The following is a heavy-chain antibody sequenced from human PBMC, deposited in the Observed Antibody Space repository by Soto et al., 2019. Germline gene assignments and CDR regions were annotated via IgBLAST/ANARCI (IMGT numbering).Heavy chain of an antibody. D-gene: IGHD2-2*01. CDR2: ISSGSSYI. V-gene: IGHV3-21*01. J-gene: IGHJ5*02. CDR1: AFTFSKYS. Sequence: EVQLVESGGGLVKPGGSLRLSCVASAFTFSKYSMNWVRQAPDKGLEWVSAISSGSSYIYYADSVKGRFTISRDNGENSLYLQMNSLRTEDTAIYYCARQPCSSPSCYPNYFDPWGQGTLVTVSS. CDR3: ARQPCSSPSCYPNYFDP.